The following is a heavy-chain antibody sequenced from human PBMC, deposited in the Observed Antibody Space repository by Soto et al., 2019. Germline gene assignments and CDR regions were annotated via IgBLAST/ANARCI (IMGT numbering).Heavy chain of an antibody. CDR1: GYTFTSYA. J-gene: IGHJ4*02. CDR3: ATMGGDYYDSSGYYLDY. Sequence: ASVKVSCKASGYTFTSYAMHWVRQAPGQRLEWMGWINAGNGNTKYSQKFQGRVTITRDTSASTAYMELSSLRSEDTAVYYCATMGGDYYDSSGYYLDYWGQGTLVTVSS. CDR2: INAGNGNT. D-gene: IGHD3-22*01. V-gene: IGHV1-3*01.